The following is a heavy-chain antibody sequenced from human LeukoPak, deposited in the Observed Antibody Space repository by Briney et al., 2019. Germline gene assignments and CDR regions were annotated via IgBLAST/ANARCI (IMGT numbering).Heavy chain of an antibody. D-gene: IGHD3-22*01. J-gene: IGHJ4*02. CDR2: IYYSGIT. V-gene: IGHV4-39*07. Sequence: SETLSLTCTVSGGSINNNSYYWGWIRQPPGKGLEWIGSIYYSGITYYNPSLKSRVTISVDTSKNQFSLNLSSVTAADTAVYYCARVTGYMIEDYFDYWGQGTLVTVSS. CDR3: ARVTGYMIEDYFDY. CDR1: GGSINNNSYY.